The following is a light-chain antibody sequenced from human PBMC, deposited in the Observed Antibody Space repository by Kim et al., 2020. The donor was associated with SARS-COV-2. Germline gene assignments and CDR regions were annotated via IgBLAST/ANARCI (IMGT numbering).Light chain of an antibody. CDR3: GTWDSSLSAYV. CDR1: GSNIENNY. CDR2: DNN. J-gene: IGLJ1*01. V-gene: IGLV1-51*01. Sequence: GQKVTITGSGSGSNIENNYVSWYQQLPGTAPKLLIYDNNKRPSGIPDRFSGSKSGTSATLGITGLQTGDEADYYCGTWDSSLSAYVFGTGTQLTVL.